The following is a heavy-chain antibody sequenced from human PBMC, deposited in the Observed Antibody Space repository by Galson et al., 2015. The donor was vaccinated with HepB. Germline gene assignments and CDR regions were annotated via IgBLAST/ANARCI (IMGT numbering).Heavy chain of an antibody. Sequence: SLRLSCAASGFTFSSYGMHWVRQAPGKGLEWVAVISYDGSNKYYADSVKGRFTISRDNSKNTLYLQMNSLRAEDTAVYYCAKGRPITTLRQFDYWGQGTLVTVSS. D-gene: IGHD5/OR15-5a*01. V-gene: IGHV3-30*18. CDR1: GFTFSSYG. CDR3: AKGRPITTLRQFDY. J-gene: IGHJ4*02. CDR2: ISYDGSNK.